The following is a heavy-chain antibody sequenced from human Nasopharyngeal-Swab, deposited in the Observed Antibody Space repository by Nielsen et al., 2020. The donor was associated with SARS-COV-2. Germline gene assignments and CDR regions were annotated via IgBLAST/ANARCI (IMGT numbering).Heavy chain of an antibody. CDR3: ARFYVRSGRYSGSDPEDY. J-gene: IGHJ4*02. V-gene: IGHV3-11*01. CDR2: ISSSGSTI. D-gene: IGHD1-26*01. CDR1: GLTFSDYY. Sequence: GESLKISCAASGLTFSDYYMSWIRQAPGKGLEWVSYISSSGSTIYYADSVKGRFTISRDNAKNSLYLQMNSLRAEDTAVYYCARFYVRSGRYSGSDPEDYWGQGTLVTVSS.